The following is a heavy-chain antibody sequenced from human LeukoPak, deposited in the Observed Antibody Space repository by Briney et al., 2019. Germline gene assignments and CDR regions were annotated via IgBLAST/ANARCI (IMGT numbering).Heavy chain of an antibody. V-gene: IGHV3-9*01. CDR3: AKDMGIRDGYNKAFDC. CDR2: ISWNSRNI. J-gene: IGHJ4*02. D-gene: IGHD5-24*01. CDR1: GFTFDDHG. Sequence: GRSLRLSCAGSGFTFDDHGMHWVRQAPGGGLEWVSAISWNSRNIGYADSVKGRFTISRDNAKNSLYLQMNSLRAEDTALYYCAKDMGIRDGYNKAFDCWGQGTLVTVSS.